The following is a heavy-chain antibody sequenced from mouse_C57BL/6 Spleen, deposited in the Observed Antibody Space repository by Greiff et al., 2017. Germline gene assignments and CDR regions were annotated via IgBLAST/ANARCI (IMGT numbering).Heavy chain of an antibody. J-gene: IGHJ1*03. Sequence: QVHVKQPGAELVRPGSSVKLSCKASGYTFTSYWMHWVKQRPIQGLEWIGNIDPSDSETHYNQKFKDKATLTVDKSSSTAYMQLSSLTSEDSAVYYCARNWDAWYFDVWGTGTTVTVSS. CDR3: ARNWDAWYFDV. V-gene: IGHV1-52*01. CDR2: IDPSDSET. CDR1: GYTFTSYW. D-gene: IGHD4-1*01.